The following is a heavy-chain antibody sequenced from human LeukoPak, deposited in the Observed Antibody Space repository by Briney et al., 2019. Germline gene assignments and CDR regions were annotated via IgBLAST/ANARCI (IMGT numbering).Heavy chain of an antibody. Sequence: KPSETLSLTCTVSGGSISSSSYYWGWIRQPPGKGLEWIGYIYHSGSTYYNPSLKSRVTISVDRSKNQFSLKLSTVTAADTAVYYCARVKGLQPGDWNDGRWFDPWGQGTLVTVSS. CDR1: GGSISSSSYY. V-gene: IGHV4-30-2*01. CDR2: IYHSGST. D-gene: IGHD1-1*01. J-gene: IGHJ5*02. CDR3: ARVKGLQPGDWNDGRWFDP.